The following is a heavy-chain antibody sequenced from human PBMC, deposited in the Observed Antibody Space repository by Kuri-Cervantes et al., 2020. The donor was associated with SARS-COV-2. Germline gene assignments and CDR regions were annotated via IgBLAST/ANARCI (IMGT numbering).Heavy chain of an antibody. D-gene: IGHD3-22*01. Sequence: GESLKISCKGSGYSFTSYWIGWVRQMPGKGLEWMGIIYPGDSDTRYSPSFQGQVTISADKSISTAYLQWSSLKASDTAIYYCARLSSGYYYPNEEGSYNWFDPWGQGTLVTVSS. CDR1: GYSFTSYW. CDR2: IYPGDSDT. V-gene: IGHV5-51*01. CDR3: ARLSSGYYYPNEEGSYNWFDP. J-gene: IGHJ5*02.